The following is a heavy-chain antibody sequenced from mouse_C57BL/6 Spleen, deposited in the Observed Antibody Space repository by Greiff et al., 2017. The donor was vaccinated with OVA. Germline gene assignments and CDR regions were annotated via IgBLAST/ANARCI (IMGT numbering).Heavy chain of an antibody. Sequence: EVKLVESGGGLVKPGGSLKLSCAASGFTFSDYGMHWVRQAPEKGLEWVAYISSGSSTIYYADTVKGRFPISRANAKNTLFLQMTSLMSEDTAMYYCARGYGSSSFAYWGQGTLVTVSA. CDR1: GFTFSDYG. D-gene: IGHD1-1*01. V-gene: IGHV5-17*01. CDR2: ISSGSSTI. J-gene: IGHJ3*01. CDR3: ARGYGSSSFAY.